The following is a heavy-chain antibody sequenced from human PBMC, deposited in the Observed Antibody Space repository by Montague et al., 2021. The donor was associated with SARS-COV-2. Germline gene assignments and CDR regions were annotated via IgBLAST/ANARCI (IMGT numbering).Heavy chain of an antibody. CDR3: ASGIYPSGSYYNRYYYGLNI. D-gene: IGHD3-10*01. V-gene: IGHV4-34*01. CDR2: INHSANT. CDR1: DGSLSGYY. Sequence: SETLSLTCAVYDGSLSGYYWSWIRQPPEKGLEWIGEINHSANTKYNPSLKSPVTISIDTSKNQFSLKMTSVTAADTATYYCASGIYPSGSYYNRYYYGLNIWGPGTTVTVSS. J-gene: IGHJ6*02.